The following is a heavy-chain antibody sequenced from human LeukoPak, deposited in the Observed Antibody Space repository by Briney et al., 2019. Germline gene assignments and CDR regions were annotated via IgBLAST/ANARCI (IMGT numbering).Heavy chain of an antibody. CDR1: GGSFSGYY. V-gene: IGHV4-34*01. CDR2: INHSGST. Sequence: SETLSLTCAVYGGSFSGYYWSWIRQPPGKGLEWIGEINHSGSTNYNPSLKSRVTISVDTSKNQFSLKLSSVTAADTAVYYCARGLRYSYGYFDYWGQGNLVTVSS. D-gene: IGHD5-18*01. J-gene: IGHJ4*02. CDR3: ARGLRYSYGYFDY.